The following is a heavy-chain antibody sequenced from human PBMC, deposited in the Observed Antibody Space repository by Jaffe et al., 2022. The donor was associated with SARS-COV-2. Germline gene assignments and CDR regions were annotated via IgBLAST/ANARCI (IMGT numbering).Heavy chain of an antibody. V-gene: IGHV4-34*01. CDR1: GGSFSGYY. D-gene: IGHD3-16*02. CDR3: ARGSNMITFGGVIVGGSFDI. J-gene: IGHJ3*02. CDR2: INHSGST. Sequence: QVQLQQWGAGLLKPSETLSLTCAVYGGSFSGYYWSWIRQPPGKGLEWIGEINHSGSTNYNPSLKSRVTISVDTSKNQFSLKLSSVTAADTAVYYCARGSNMITFGGVIVGGSFDIWGQGTMVTVSS.